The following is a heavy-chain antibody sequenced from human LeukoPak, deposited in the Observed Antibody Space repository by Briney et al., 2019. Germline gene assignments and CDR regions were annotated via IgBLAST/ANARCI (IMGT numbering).Heavy chain of an antibody. CDR2: IYPGDSDP. Sequence: GESLKISCKGSGYSFTSYWIGWVRQMPGKGLGWMGIIYPGDSDPRYSPSFQGQVTISADKSISTAYLQWSSLKASDTAMYYCARTRALYCSSTSCYSVAFDIWGQGTMVTVSS. CDR3: ARTRALYCSSTSCYSVAFDI. V-gene: IGHV5-51*01. D-gene: IGHD2-2*01. J-gene: IGHJ3*02. CDR1: GYSFTSYW.